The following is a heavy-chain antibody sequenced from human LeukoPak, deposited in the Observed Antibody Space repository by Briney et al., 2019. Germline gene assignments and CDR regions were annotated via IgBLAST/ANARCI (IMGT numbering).Heavy chain of an antibody. J-gene: IGHJ5*02. Sequence: SETLSLTCTVSGGSISSGSYYWSWIRQPAGKGLEWIGRIYASGRTNYNPSLKSRATISVDTSKNQFSLKLSSVTAADTAVYYCARGYYDIFNWFDPWGQGTLVTVSS. D-gene: IGHD3-9*01. CDR1: GGSISSGSYY. CDR3: ARGYYDIFNWFDP. CDR2: IYASGRT. V-gene: IGHV4-61*02.